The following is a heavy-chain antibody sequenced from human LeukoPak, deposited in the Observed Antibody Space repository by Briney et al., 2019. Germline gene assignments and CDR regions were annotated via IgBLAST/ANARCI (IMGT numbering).Heavy chain of an antibody. V-gene: IGHV3-33*01. CDR2: IRYDGSKT. CDR1: VFTFSGFG. J-gene: IGHJ1*01. Sequence: GGSLRLSCAASVFTFSGFGMHWVRQAPGKGLEWVAVIRYDGSKTYYADSVKGRFTISRDNSKNTLYLQVDSLRAEYTAVYYCTSYRAEYFQHWGQGTLVTVSS. CDR3: TSYRAEYFQH.